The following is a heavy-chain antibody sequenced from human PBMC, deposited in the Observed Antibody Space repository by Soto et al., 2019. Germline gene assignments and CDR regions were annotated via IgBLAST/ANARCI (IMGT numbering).Heavy chain of an antibody. CDR1: CGSISSYY. D-gene: IGHD3-10*01. Sequence: SETLSLTCTVSCGSISSYYWSWIRQPPGKGLEWTGYIYYSGSTNYNPSLKSRVTISVDTSKNQFSLKLSSVTAADTAVYYCARGLWFGTGYYFDYWGQGTLVTVSS. J-gene: IGHJ4*02. V-gene: IGHV4-59*01. CDR3: ARGLWFGTGYYFDY. CDR2: IYYSGST.